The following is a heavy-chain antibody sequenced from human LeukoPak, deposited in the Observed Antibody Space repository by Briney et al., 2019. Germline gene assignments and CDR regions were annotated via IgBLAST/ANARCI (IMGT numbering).Heavy chain of an antibody. V-gene: IGHV3-48*04. CDR3: ARTRDYYYYMDV. CDR2: ISSSSSTI. Sequence: GGSLRLSCAASGFTFSSYSMNWVRQAPGKGLEWVSYISSSSSTIYYADSVKGRFTISRDNAKNSLYLQTNSLRAEDTAVYYCARTRDYYYYMDVWGKGTTVTVSS. J-gene: IGHJ6*03. CDR1: GFTFSSYS.